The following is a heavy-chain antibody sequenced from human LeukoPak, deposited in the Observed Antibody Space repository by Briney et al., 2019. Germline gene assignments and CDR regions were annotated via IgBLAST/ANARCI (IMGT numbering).Heavy chain of an antibody. CDR1: GYTFTSYY. D-gene: IGHD6-6*01. CDR2: INPSGGST. V-gene: IGHV1-46*01. Sequence: ASVKVSCKASGYTFTSYYMHWVRQAPGQGLEWMGIINPSGGSTSYAQKFQGRVTMTRDTSISTAYMELSRLRSDDTAVYYCARAGYSSSSEYDYWGQGTLVTVSS. J-gene: IGHJ4*02. CDR3: ARAGYSSSSEYDY.